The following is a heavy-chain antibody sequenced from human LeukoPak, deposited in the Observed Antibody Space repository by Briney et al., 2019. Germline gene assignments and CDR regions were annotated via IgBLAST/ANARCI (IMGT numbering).Heavy chain of an antibody. CDR2: ISGSGGST. CDR3: ARIINDYDSSGFFDY. J-gene: IGHJ4*02. D-gene: IGHD3-22*01. V-gene: IGHV3-23*01. Sequence: GGSLRLSCAASGFTFSSYAMSWVRQAPGKGLEWVSAISGSGGSTYYADSVKGRFTISRDNSENTLYLQMNSLRAEDTAVYYCARIINDYDSSGFFDYWGQGTLVTVSS. CDR1: GFTFSSYA.